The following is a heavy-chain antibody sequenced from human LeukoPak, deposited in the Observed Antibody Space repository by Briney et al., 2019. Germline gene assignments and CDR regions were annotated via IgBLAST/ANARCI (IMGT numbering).Heavy chain of an antibody. CDR1: GYTFTGYY. V-gene: IGHV1-2*02. J-gene: IGHJ4*02. CDR3: ARDQNFHDSGGYYGIDC. CDR2: INPKNGGT. Sequence: ASVKVSCKASGYTFTGYYMHWVRQAPGQRLEWIGWINPKNGGTNYAQKFQDRVTMTRDTSISTAYMELSRLTSDDTAVYYCARDQNFHDSGGYYGIDCWGQGTLVTVSS. D-gene: IGHD3-22*01.